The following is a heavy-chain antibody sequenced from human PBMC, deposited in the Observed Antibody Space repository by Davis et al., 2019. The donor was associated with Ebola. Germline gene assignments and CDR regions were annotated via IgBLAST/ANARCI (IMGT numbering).Heavy chain of an antibody. CDR2: ISYDGSNK. J-gene: IGHJ6*02. CDR1: GFTFSSYA. D-gene: IGHD5-18*01. Sequence: GESLKISCAASGFTFSSYAMHWVRQAPGKGLEWVAVISYDGSNKYYADSVKGRFTISRDNSKNTLYLQMNSLRAEDTAVYYCARAMTGYSYGFLYYYGMDVWGQGTTVTVSS. CDR3: ARAMTGYSYGFLYYYGMDV. V-gene: IGHV3-30-3*01.